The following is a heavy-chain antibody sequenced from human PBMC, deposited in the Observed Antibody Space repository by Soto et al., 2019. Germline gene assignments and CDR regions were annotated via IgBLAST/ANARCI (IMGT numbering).Heavy chain of an antibody. CDR1: GGSISSSSYY. CDR3: ARRGEVLWFGELLYQSLGDFQH. J-gene: IGHJ1*01. V-gene: IGHV4-39*01. D-gene: IGHD3-10*01. CDR2: IYYSGST. Sequence: QLQLQESGPGLVKPSETLSLTCTVSGGSISSSSYYWGWIRQPPGKGLGWIGSIYYSGSTYYNPSLKRQVTIPLDTSKNQFALKLSCVTAASTAVYYCARRGEVLWFGELLYQSLGDFQHWGQGTLVTVSS.